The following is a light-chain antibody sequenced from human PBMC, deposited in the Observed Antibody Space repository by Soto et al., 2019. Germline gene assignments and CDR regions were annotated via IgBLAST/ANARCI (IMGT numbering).Light chain of an antibody. J-gene: IGKJ4*01. CDR1: QSVGSS. Sequence: EIVLTQSPATLSLSPGERATLSCRASQSVGSSLAWYQQKPGQAPRLLLDDASNRATGIPARFSGSGSGTDFILSSTNLEPEDFAVYYCQHRSTWPLAFGGGTKVEI. V-gene: IGKV3-11*01. CDR3: QHRSTWPLA. CDR2: DAS.